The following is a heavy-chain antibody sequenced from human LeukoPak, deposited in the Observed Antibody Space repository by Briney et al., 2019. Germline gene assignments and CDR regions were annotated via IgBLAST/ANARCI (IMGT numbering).Heavy chain of an antibody. CDR2: INPSGGST. D-gene: IGHD6-6*01. V-gene: IGHV1-46*01. Sequence: ASVKVSCKASGYTFTSYYMHWVRQAPGQGLEWMGIINPSGGSTSYAQKFQGRVTMTRDTSTSTVYMELSSLRSEDTAVYYCARDSVSDLYSSSSRGYYYYYYMDVWGKGTTVTVSS. CDR1: GYTFTSYY. J-gene: IGHJ6*03. CDR3: ARDSVSDLYSSSSRGYYYYYYMDV.